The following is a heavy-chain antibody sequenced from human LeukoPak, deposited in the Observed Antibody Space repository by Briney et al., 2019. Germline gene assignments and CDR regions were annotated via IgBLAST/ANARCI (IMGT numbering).Heavy chain of an antibody. V-gene: IGHV3-66*01. D-gene: IGHD2-21*02. J-gene: IGHJ3*02. CDR1: GFTFSSYS. CDR2: IYSGGST. CDR3: ARGAYCGGDCYSGANDAFDI. Sequence: GGSLRLSCAASGFTFSSYSMSWVRQAPGKGLEWVSVIYSGGSTYYADSVKGRFTISRDNSKNTLYLQMNSLRAEDTAVYYCARGAYCGGDCYSGANDAFDIWGQGTMVTVSS.